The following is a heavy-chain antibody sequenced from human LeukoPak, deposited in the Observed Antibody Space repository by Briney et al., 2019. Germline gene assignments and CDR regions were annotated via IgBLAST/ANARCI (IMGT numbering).Heavy chain of an antibody. V-gene: IGHV3-13*01. CDR3: ARGVRNTNHYYYGMDV. CDR2: IVPAGDT. J-gene: IGHJ6*02. CDR1: GFTYSDYD. D-gene: IGHD3-3*01. Sequence: EGSLRLSCAASGFTYSDYDMHCVRQATGKGLEWVSTIVPAGDTNYPGSVKGRFTIARENAKSSLSLQMNSLRAGDTAVYYCARGVRNTNHYYYGMDVWGQGTTVTVSS.